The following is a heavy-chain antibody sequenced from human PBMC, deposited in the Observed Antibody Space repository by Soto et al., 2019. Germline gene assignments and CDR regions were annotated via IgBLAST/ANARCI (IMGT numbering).Heavy chain of an antibody. CDR1: GFTFDDYA. Sequence: PGGSLRLSCAASGFTFDDYAMHWVRQAPGKGLEWVSGISWNSGSIGYADSVKGRFTISRDNAKNSLYLQMNSLRAEDTAVYYCARDLAVAAIDDWGQGTLVT. CDR3: ARDLAVAAIDD. D-gene: IGHD6-19*01. J-gene: IGHJ4*02. V-gene: IGHV3-9*01. CDR2: ISWNSGSI.